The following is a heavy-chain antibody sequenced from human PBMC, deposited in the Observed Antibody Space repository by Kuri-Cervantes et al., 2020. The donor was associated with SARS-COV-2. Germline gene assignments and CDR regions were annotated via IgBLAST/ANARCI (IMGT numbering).Heavy chain of an antibody. J-gene: IGHJ6*03. V-gene: IGHV3-30-3*01. D-gene: IGHD1-26*01. Sequence: GGSLRLSCAASGFTFSSYWMSWVRQAPGKGLEWVAVISYDGSNKYYADSVKGRFTISRDNAKNSLYLQMNSLRAEDTAVYYCARGLSGSYSYYYHYMDVWGKGTTVTVSS. CDR3: ARGLSGSYSYYYHYMDV. CDR1: GFTFSSYW. CDR2: ISYDGSNK.